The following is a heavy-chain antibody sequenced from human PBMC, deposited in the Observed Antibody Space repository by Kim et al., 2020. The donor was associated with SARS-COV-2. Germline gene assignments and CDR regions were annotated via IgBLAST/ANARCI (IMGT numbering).Heavy chain of an antibody. Sequence: SETLSLICTVSGGSISSYYWSWIRQPPGKGLEWIGYIYYSGSTNYNPSLKSRVTISVDTSKNQFSLKLSSVTAADTAVNYCARHRDYGDYDFDYWGQGT. D-gene: IGHD4-17*01. CDR1: GGSISSYY. CDR2: IYYSGST. J-gene: IGHJ4*02. CDR3: ARHRDYGDYDFDY. V-gene: IGHV4-59*08.